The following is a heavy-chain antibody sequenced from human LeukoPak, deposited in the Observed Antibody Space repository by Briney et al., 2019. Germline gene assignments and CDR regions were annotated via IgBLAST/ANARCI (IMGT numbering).Heavy chain of an antibody. CDR1: GYSFNDYY. Sequence: ASVKVSCKTSGYSFNDYYLHWVRQAPRQGLEWMGWINPNSGRTHYAPKFQGRVTLTTDTSITTAYMELSSLISGDTALYYCARDSSDILTGYYHFWGQGTLVTVSS. J-gene: IGHJ4*02. CDR3: ARDSSDILTGYYHF. V-gene: IGHV1-2*02. CDR2: INPNSGRT. D-gene: IGHD3-9*01.